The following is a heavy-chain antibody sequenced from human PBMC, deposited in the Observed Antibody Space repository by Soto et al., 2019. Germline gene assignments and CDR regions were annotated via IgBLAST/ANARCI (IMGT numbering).Heavy chain of an antibody. J-gene: IGHJ6*02. CDR3: ASGTTGTTDYCYYGMDV. CDR1: GYTFTSYA. CDR2: INAGNGNT. D-gene: IGHD1-7*01. V-gene: IGHV1-3*01. Sequence: ASVKVSCKASGYTFTSYAMHWVRQAPGQRLEWMGWINAGNGNTKYSQKFQGRVTITRDTSASTAYMELSSVRSEDTAVYYCASGTTGTTDYCYYGMDVWGQGTTVTVSS.